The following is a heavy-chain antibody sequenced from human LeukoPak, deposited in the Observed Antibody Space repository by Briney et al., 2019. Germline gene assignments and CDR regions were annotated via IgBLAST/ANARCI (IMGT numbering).Heavy chain of an antibody. CDR3: ARGGLESPWSGYNAPDF. Sequence: GSLRLCCAASGFIFSNFDMHWVRQAPGKGLEYVSSINAGGGSTYYAASVKGRFTISRDAVKDTLSLQMGSVRIEDTAVYYCARGGLESPWSGYNAPDFWGQGTLVAVSS. CDR1: GFIFSNFD. J-gene: IGHJ4*02. D-gene: IGHD3-3*01. CDR2: INAGGGST. V-gene: IGHV3-64*02.